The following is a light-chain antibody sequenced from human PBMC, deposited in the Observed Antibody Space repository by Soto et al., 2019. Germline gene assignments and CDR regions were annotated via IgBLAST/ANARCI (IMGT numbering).Light chain of an antibody. CDR1: LSVLYSSNNKNY. CDR2: WAS. Sequence: DIVMTQSPDSLAVSLGERATINCKSSLSVLYSSNNKNYLAWYQQRPGQPPKLLIYWASTRESGVPDRFSGSGSGTDVSLTISSLQAEDVAVYCCQQYESTPPTFGQGTKLEIK. V-gene: IGKV4-1*01. CDR3: QQYESTPPT. J-gene: IGKJ2*01.